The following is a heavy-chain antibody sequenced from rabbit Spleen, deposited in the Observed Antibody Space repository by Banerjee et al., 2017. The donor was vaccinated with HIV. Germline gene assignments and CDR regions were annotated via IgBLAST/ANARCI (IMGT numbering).Heavy chain of an antibody. CDR1: GFSFSSSHY. J-gene: IGHJ4*01. D-gene: IGHD5-1*01. Sequence: QEQLVESGGGLVQPEGSLTLTCTASGFSFSSSHYMCWVRQAPGKGLEWIGCIYTGSGSTYYASWAKGLFTISKTSSTTVTLQMTSLTAADTSTYFCSRYDNRAWSGDLWGPGTLDTVS. CDR3: SRYDNRAWSGDL. CDR2: IYTGSGST. V-gene: IGHV1S45*01.